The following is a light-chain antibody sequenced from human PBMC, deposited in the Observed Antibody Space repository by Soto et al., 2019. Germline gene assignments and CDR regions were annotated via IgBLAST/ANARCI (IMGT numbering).Light chain of an antibody. CDR3: QQYNNWPLT. CDR2: GAS. V-gene: IGKV3-15*01. CDR1: QSVRSN. J-gene: IGKJ4*01. Sequence: EIVMTQSPATLSVSPGERATLSCRASQSVRSNLAWYQQKPGQAPRLLIYGASTRATGIPARLSGSGSGTEFTLTISSLQSEDFAVYYCQQYNNWPLTFGGGTKVEIK.